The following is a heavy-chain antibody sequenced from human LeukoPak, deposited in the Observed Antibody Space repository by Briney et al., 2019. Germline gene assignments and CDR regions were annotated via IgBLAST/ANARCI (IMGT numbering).Heavy chain of an antibody. Sequence: SVKVSCKASGGTFSSYAISWVRQAPGRGLEWMGRIIPIFGTANYAQKFQGRVTITTDESTSTAYMELSSLRSEDTAVYYCARTHIVVVTANYYMDVWGKGTTVTVSS. CDR2: IIPIFGTA. CDR1: GGTFSSYA. CDR3: ARTHIVVVTANYYMDV. V-gene: IGHV1-69*05. D-gene: IGHD2-21*02. J-gene: IGHJ6*03.